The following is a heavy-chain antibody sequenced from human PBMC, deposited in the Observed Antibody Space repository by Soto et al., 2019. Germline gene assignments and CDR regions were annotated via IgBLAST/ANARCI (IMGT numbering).Heavy chain of an antibody. CDR3: TRANWYSEY. CDR1: GGSISNHN. J-gene: IGHJ4*02. CDR2: IYYNGNT. V-gene: IGHV4-59*11. D-gene: IGHD7-27*01. Sequence: QVQLQESGPGLVKPSETLSLTCSVSGGSISNHNWSWIRQPPGKGLEWIGYIYYNGNTNYNPSLKSRVTMSVDTSRNQISLKLTTVTAADTAVYYCTRANWYSEYWGQGTRATVSS.